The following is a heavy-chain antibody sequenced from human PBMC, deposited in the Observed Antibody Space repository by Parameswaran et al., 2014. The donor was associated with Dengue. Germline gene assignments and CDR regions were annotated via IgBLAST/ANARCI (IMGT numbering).Heavy chain of an antibody. V-gene: IGHV1-69*06. D-gene: IGHD6-19*01. CDR2: IIPIFGTA. CDR3: ARAAVAGTVRVDY. J-gene: IGHJ4*02. Sequence: WVRQAPGQGLEWMGGIIPIFGTANYAQKFQGRVTITADKSTSTAYMELSSLRSEDTAVYYCARAAVAGTVRVDYWGQGTLVTVSS.